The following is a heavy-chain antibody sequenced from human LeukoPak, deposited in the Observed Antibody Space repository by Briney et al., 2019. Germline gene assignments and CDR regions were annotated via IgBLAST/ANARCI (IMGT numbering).Heavy chain of an antibody. CDR3: ALRPQGGEISDF. V-gene: IGHV5-51*01. D-gene: IGHD3-16*01. CDR1: GSLFTSYW. CDR2: IYPGDSDT. Sequence: GESLQISCQGSGSLFTSYWIGWVRQVPGKGLEGMGIIYPGDSDTRYSPSLKGQVTISADKSISTAYLQWSSLKASDTAMYYCALRPQGGEISDFWGQGTLVTVSS. J-gene: IGHJ4*02.